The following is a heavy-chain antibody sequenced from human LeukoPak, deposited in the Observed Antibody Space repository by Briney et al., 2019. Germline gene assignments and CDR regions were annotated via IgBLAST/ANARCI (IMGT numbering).Heavy chain of an antibody. CDR3: ARASYYGSGSVNWFDP. CDR1: GYTFTSYG. J-gene: IGHJ5*02. Sequence: ASVKVSCKASGYTFTSYGISWVRQAPGQGLEWMGWISAYNGNTNYAQKLQGRVTMTTDTSTSTVYMELSSLRSEDTAVYYCARASYYGSGSVNWFDPWGQGTLVTVSS. V-gene: IGHV1-18*01. D-gene: IGHD3-10*01. CDR2: ISAYNGNT.